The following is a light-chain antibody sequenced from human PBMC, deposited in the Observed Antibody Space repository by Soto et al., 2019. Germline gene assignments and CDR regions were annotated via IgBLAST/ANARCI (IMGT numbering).Light chain of an antibody. CDR1: SSDVGGYNY. V-gene: IGLV2-14*01. J-gene: IGLJ3*02. Sequence: QSALTQPASVSGSPGQSITISCTGTSSDVGGYNYVSWYQQHPGKVPKLMIYEVSNRPSGVSNRFSGSKSGNTASLTISGLQGEDEADYFCSSYTSSSTPHVFGGGTKLTVL. CDR3: SSYTSSSTPHV. CDR2: EVS.